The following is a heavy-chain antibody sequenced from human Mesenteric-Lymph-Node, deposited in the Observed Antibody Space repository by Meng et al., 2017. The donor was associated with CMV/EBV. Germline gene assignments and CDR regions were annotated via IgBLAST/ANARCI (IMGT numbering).Heavy chain of an antibody. CDR1: GGTFRSYA. CDR3: ATERPYTSSAISDF. V-gene: IGHV1-69*04. J-gene: IGHJ4*02. D-gene: IGHD6-6*01. CDR2: IIPMYEIT. Sequence: AGGTFRSYAISWGRQAPEQGLEWMGRIIPMYEITTYAQKFQGRVTITADKSTTTAYMELSRLRSEDTALYYCATERPYTSSAISDFWGQGTLVTVSS.